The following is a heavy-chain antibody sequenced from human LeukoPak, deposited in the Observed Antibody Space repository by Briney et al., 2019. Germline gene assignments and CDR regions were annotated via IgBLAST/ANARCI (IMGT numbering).Heavy chain of an antibody. J-gene: IGHJ4*02. D-gene: IGHD1-26*01. CDR2: IKQDGSEK. CDR3: ARDPSGSYWSYFDY. V-gene: IGHV3-7*01. CDR1: GFTFSNYW. Sequence: PGGSLRLSCAASGFTFSNYWMSWVRQAPGKGLEWVAKIKQDGSEKYYVDSVKGRLTISRDNAKNSLYLQMNRLRAEDTAVYYCARDPSGSYWSYFDYWGQGTLVTVSS.